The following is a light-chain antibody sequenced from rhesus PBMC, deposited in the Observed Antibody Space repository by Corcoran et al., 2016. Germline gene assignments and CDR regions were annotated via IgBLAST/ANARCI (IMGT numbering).Light chain of an antibody. CDR3: QSYDGSLSAPVL. Sequence: QSVLTQPPSVSGAPGQRVTISCTGSSSNIGDYYVQWYQQLPGTAPKLLIFESNKRPSGVSDRFSGSQSGSSASLTITGLHSEDEADYYCQSYDGSLSAPVLFGGGTRLTVL. CDR2: ESN. CDR1: SSNIGDYY. V-gene: IGLV1-85*01. J-gene: IGLJ3*01.